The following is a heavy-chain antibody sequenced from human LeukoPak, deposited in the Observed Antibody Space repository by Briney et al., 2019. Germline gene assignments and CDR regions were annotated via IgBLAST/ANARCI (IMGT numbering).Heavy chain of an antibody. J-gene: IGHJ6*04. Sequence: GGSLRLSCAASGFTFDDDAMHWVRQAPGKGLEWVSGISWNSGSIGYADSVKGRFTISRDNAKNSLYLQMNSLRAEDTAVYYCAELGITMIGGVWGKGTTVTISS. CDR3: AELGITMIGGV. CDR1: GFTFDDDA. D-gene: IGHD3-10*02. CDR2: ISWNSGSI. V-gene: IGHV3-9*01.